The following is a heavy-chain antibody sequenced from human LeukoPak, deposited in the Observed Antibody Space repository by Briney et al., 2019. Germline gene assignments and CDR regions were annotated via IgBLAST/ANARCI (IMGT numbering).Heavy chain of an antibody. V-gene: IGHV3-21*01. Sequence: GGSLRLSCVASGFTFSNYAMSWVRQAPGKGLEWVSSISSSSTYIYYADSVKGRFTISRDNAKNSLYLQMNSLGAEDTAVYYCARAGSQVAGIYYFDYWGQGTQVTVSS. CDR2: ISSSSTYI. D-gene: IGHD6-19*01. CDR3: ARAGSQVAGIYYFDY. J-gene: IGHJ4*02. CDR1: GFTFSNYA.